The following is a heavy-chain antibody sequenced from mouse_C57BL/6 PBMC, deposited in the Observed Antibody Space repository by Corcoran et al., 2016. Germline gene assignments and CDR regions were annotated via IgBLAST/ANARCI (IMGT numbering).Heavy chain of an antibody. CDR1: GYSITSGYY. Sequence: DVQLQESGPGLVKPSQSLSLTCSVTGYSITSGYYWNWIRQFPGNKLEWMGYISYDGSNNYNPSLNNRISITRDTSKNQFFLKLNSVTTEDTTTYYCARAPGSYWYFDVWGTGTTVTVSS. CDR3: ARAPGSYWYFDV. D-gene: IGHD1-1*01. CDR2: ISYDGSN. J-gene: IGHJ1*03. V-gene: IGHV3-6*01.